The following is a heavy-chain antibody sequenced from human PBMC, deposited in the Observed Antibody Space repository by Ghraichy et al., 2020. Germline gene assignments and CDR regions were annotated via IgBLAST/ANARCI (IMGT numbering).Heavy chain of an antibody. Sequence: SETLSLTCAVSGGSFSGYYWAWIRQSPGKGLEWIGEINYSGTSNYNPSLKNRVSMSVDASKSHFSLNLKSLTAADTAVYYCARGREDDDWGGYAPPDAFDFWGQGNLVTVS. CDR2: INYSGTS. J-gene: IGHJ4*02. V-gene: IGHV4-34*01. CDR3: ARGREDDDWGGYAPPDAFDF. CDR1: GGSFSGYY. D-gene: IGHD3-3*01.